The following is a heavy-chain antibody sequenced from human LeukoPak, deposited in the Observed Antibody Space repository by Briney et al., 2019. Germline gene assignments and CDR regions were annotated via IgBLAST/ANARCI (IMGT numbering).Heavy chain of an antibody. Sequence: PSETLSLTCAVYGGSFSGYYWSWIRQPPGKGLEWIGEINHSGSTNYNPSLKSRVTISVDTSKNQFSLKLSSVTAADTAVYYCARQDRYYYDSSAYYSWFDYWGQGTLVTVSS. CDR2: INHSGST. D-gene: IGHD3-22*01. J-gene: IGHJ4*02. V-gene: IGHV4-34*01. CDR3: ARQDRYYYDSSAYYSWFDY. CDR1: GGSFSGYY.